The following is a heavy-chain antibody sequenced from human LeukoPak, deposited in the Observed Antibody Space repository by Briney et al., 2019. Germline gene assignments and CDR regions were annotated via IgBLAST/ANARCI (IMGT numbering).Heavy chain of an antibody. CDR3: ARGGSSWPPLMDV. D-gene: IGHD6-13*01. Sequence: ETLSLTCTVSGGSISSYYWSWIRPPPGKGLEWIGYIYYSGSTTYNPSLKSRVTITVDTSKNQFSLKLTSVTAADTAVYYCARGGSSWPPLMDVWGKGTTVAVSS. J-gene: IGHJ6*03. V-gene: IGHV4-59*01. CDR2: IYYSGST. CDR1: GGSISSYY.